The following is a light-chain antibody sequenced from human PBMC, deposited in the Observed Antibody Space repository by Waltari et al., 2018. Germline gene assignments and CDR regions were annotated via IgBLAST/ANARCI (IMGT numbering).Light chain of an antibody. CDR2: GAS. J-gene: IGKJ1*01. CDR1: QSVGRS. CDR3: QHYVRLPVT. V-gene: IGKV3-20*01. Sequence: EIVLTQSPGTLSLSPGERATLSCWASQSVGRSLAWYQQKRGQAPRLLIYGASTRASGIPDRFSGGGSGTDFSLTISRLEPEDFAVYYCQHYVRLPVTFGQGTKVEIK.